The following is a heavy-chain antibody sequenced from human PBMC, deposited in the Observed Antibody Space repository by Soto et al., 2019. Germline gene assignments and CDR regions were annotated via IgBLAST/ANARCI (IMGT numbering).Heavy chain of an antibody. J-gene: IGHJ4*02. Sequence: GASVKVSCKASGGTFSSYAISRVRQAPGQGLEWMGGIIPIFGTANYAQKFQGRVTITADESTSTAYMELSSLRSEDTAVYYCARSRGGSCYSCPFDYWGQGTLVTVSS. CDR1: GGTFSSYA. D-gene: IGHD2-15*01. CDR3: ARSRGGSCYSCPFDY. V-gene: IGHV1-69*13. CDR2: IIPIFGTA.